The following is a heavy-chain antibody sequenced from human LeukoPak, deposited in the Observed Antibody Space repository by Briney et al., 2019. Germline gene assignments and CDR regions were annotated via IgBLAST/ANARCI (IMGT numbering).Heavy chain of an antibody. CDR2: IIPILDIT. CDR1: GCTFSSHA. Sequence: GASVKVSCKASGCTFSSHAMSWVRQAPGQGLEWMGGIIPILDITNYAQKFQGRVTITADKSTGTAYMELSSLRSEDTAVYYCAILSDGAYCGGDCFYLDYWGQGTLVTVSS. CDR3: AILSDGAYCGGDCFYLDY. J-gene: IGHJ4*02. D-gene: IGHD2-21*02. V-gene: IGHV1-69*10.